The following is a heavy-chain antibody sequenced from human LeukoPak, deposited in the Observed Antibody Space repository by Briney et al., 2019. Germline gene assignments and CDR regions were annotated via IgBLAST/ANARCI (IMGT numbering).Heavy chain of an antibody. J-gene: IGHJ5*02. Sequence: SETLSLTCTVSGGSISSYYWSWIRQPAGKGLEWIGRIYTNGSTNYNPSLKSRVTISVDKSKNQFSPKLSSVTAADTAVYYCARDAPNGSGGINWFDPWGQGTLVTVSS. V-gene: IGHV4-4*07. CDR2: IYTNGST. CDR3: ARDAPNGSGGINWFDP. CDR1: GGSISSYY. D-gene: IGHD6-25*01.